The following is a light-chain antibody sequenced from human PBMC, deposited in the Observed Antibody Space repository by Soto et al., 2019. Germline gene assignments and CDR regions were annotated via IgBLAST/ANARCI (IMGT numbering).Light chain of an antibody. CDR1: QSVSSSY. V-gene: IGKV3-20*01. J-gene: IGKJ1*01. Sequence: EIVLTQSPGTLSLSPGERATLSCRASQSVSSSYLAWYQQKPGQAPRLLIYGASSRATGIPDMFSGSGSGTDFTLTIRRLEPEDFAVYYCQQYGSSPWTFGQGTKVEIK. CDR3: QQYGSSPWT. CDR2: GAS.